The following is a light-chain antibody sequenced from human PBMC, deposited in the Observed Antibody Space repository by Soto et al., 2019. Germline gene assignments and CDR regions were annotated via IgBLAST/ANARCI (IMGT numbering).Light chain of an antibody. J-gene: IGKJ5*01. CDR2: GAS. V-gene: IGKV3-15*01. CDR1: QSVSNN. CDR3: QQYNNWPPIT. Sequence: EIVLTQSPGTLSLSPGGRATLSCRASQSVSNNYLAWYQQKPGQAPRLLIYGASNRATGIPARFSGSGSGTEFTLTIRSLQSEDFAVYYCQQYNNWPPITFGQGTQLEIK.